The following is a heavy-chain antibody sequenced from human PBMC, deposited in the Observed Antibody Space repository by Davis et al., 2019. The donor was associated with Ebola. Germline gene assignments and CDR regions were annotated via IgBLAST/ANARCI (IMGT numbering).Heavy chain of an antibody. D-gene: IGHD7-27*01. CDR2: ISAYSGKT. CDR3: ARDGMNWGPIDY. Sequence: ASVKVSCKTSGYTLNSKGISWVRQAPGQGLEWVGWISAYSGKTEYAEKFRGRVTLTTDRATSTAHVELRGLRSDDTAVYYCARDGMNWGPIDYWGQETLVTVSS. V-gene: IGHV1-18*01. CDR1: GYTLNSKG. J-gene: IGHJ4*02.